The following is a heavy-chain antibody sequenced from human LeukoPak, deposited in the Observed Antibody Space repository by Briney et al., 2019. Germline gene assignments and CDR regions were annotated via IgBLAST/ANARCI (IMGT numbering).Heavy chain of an antibody. V-gene: IGHV1-69*05. CDR1: GYTFTGYY. CDR2: IIPIFGTA. J-gene: IGHJ4*02. CDR3: ARQDRLVDY. Sequence: ASVKVSCKASGYTFTGYYMHWVRQAPGQGLEWMGGIIPIFGTANYAQKFQGRVTITTDESTSTAYMELSSLRSEDTAVYYCARQDRLVDYWGQGTLVTVSS.